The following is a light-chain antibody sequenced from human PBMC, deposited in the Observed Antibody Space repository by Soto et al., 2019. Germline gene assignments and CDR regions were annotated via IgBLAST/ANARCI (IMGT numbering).Light chain of an antibody. CDR3: QQYGNSPLT. CDR2: GAS. CDR1: QSVSNMY. V-gene: IGKV3-20*01. Sequence: EIVLTQSPGTLSSSLGARRTLPCRPSQSVSNMYVAWYQQKPGQPPRLLIYGASTRATGIPDRFSGSGSETDFILTISRLEPEDFAVYFCQQYGNSPLTFGGGTKVDIK. J-gene: IGKJ4*01.